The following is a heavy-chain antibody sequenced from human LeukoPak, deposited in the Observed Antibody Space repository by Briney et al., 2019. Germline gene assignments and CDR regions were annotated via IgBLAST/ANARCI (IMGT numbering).Heavy chain of an antibody. D-gene: IGHD6-13*01. CDR3: ASWSAAAREGRY. CDR1: GFTFSSYS. V-gene: IGHV3-21*01. J-gene: IGHJ4*02. CDR2: ISSSSSYI. Sequence: GGSLRLSCAASGFTFSSYSMNWVRQAPGKGLEWVSSISSSSSYIYYADSVKGRFTISRDNAKNSLYLQMNSLRAEDTAVYYCASWSAAAREGRYWGQGTLVTVSS.